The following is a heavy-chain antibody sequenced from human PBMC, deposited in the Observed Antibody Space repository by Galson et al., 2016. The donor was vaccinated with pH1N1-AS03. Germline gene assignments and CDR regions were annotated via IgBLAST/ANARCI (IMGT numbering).Heavy chain of an antibody. CDR3: AKDPNRXYGTYVDH. V-gene: IGHV3-30*18. J-gene: IGHJ4*02. D-gene: IGHD1-14*01. CDR1: GFTFTTYG. Sequence: SLRLSCAASGFTFTTYGMHWVRQAPGKGLEWLSIISYDGNNKYYADSVKGRFTISRNNSNNTLYLQMSSLRPEDTAMYYCAKDPNRXYGTYVDHWGQGTLVTVSS. CDR2: ISYDGNNK.